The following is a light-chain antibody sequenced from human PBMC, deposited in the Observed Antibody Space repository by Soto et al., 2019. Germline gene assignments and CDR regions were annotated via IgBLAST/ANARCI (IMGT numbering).Light chain of an antibody. J-gene: IGKJ1*01. Sequence: DIQMTQSPSSLSAFVGDSVTITCRASQSISTSLTCFQQKPGKAPNLLIYSASSFQSGVPSRFSGTASGPDFTLTISSLQPGDFASYSCQQNYSCPWTCGQGTKVDI. CDR3: QQNYSCPWT. V-gene: IGKV1-39*01. CDR1: QSISTS. CDR2: SAS.